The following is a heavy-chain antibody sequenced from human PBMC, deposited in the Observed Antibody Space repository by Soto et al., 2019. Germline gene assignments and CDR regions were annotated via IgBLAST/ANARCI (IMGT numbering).Heavy chain of an antibody. D-gene: IGHD1-26*01. CDR3: AIRKGELLPYYFDY. V-gene: IGHV1-69*12. Sequence: QVQLVQSGAEVKKPGSSVKVSCKASGGTFSSYAISWVRQAPGQGLEWMGGIIPIFGTANYAQKFQGRVTITADESTSTDYMELSSLRSEDTAVYYCAIRKGELLPYYFDYWGQGTLVTVSS. CDR1: GGTFSSYA. CDR2: IIPIFGTA. J-gene: IGHJ4*02.